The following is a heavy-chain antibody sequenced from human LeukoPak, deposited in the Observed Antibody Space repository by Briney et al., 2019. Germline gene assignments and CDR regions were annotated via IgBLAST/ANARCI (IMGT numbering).Heavy chain of an antibody. Sequence: PGGSLRLSCASSGFTFNNYAMTWVRQAPGKGLEWVSSITASGGSTYCADSVKGRFTISRDNSKNTLYLLMSSLRAEDTAVYYCARDYPTSGIVTIFDYWGQGTLVTVSS. CDR2: ITASGGST. J-gene: IGHJ4*02. CDR1: GFTFNNYA. V-gene: IGHV3-23*01. D-gene: IGHD1-1*01. CDR3: ARDYPTSGIVTIFDY.